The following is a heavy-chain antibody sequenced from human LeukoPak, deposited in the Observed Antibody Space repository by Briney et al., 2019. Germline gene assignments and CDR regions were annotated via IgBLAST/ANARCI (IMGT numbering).Heavy chain of an antibody. Sequence: GGSLRLSCVGSGFTFSDAWMTWVRQAPGKGLEWVGRIKSKTDGGTTEHAAPVKGRFTMSRDDSKNTLYLQMNSLKTEDTAMYYCTTARATTEIDYWGQGTLVTVSS. CDR2: IKSKTDGGTT. V-gene: IGHV3-15*01. CDR3: TTARATTEIDY. D-gene: IGHD1-1*01. CDR1: GFTFSDAW. J-gene: IGHJ4*02.